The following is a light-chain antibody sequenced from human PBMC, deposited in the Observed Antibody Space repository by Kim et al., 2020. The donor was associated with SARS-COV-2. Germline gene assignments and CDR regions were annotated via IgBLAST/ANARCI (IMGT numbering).Light chain of an antibody. CDR1: QSISSNY. V-gene: IGKV3-20*01. CDR2: GAS. J-gene: IGKJ2*01. Sequence: LSPGERATHSCRASQSISSNYLAWYQQKPGQAPTLLTYGASSRATGIPDRFRGSGSGTDFTLIITRLEPEDFAVYYCQQYGGSLQTFGQGTKLEI. CDR3: QQYGGSLQT.